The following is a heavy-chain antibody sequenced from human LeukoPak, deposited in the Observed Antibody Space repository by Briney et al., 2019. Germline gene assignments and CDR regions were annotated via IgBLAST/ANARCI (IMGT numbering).Heavy chain of an antibody. V-gene: IGHV4-30-4*08. J-gene: IGHJ4*02. Sequence: SETLFLTCTVSGGSISSGDYYWSWIRQPPGKGLEWIGYIYYSGSTYHNPSLKSRVTISVDTSKNQFSLKLSSVTAADTAVYYCARELSVVVPAATFDYFDYWGQGTLVTVSS. CDR2: IYYSGST. CDR3: ARELSVVVPAATFDYFDY. D-gene: IGHD2-2*01. CDR1: GGSISSGDYY.